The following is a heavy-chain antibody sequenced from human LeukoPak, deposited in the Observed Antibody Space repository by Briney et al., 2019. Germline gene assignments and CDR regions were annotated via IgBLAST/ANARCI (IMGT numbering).Heavy chain of an antibody. CDR2: ISYDGSNM. D-gene: IGHD6-19*01. CDR3: VRGLGSSGWYYFDY. CDR1: GFTLSTYP. J-gene: IGHJ4*02. Sequence: PGTSLRLSCAASGFTLSTYPMHWVRQAPGKGLEWVAVISYDGSNMYYADSVKGRFTISRDNYKNTLYLQMNGLRAEDTAVYYCVRGLGSSGWYYFDYWAQGTLVTVSS. V-gene: IGHV3-30*04.